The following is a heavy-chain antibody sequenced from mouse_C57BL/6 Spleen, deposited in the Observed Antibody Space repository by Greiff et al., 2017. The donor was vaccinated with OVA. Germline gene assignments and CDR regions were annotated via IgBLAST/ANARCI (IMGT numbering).Heavy chain of an antibody. Sequence: QVQLQQSGAELVRPGASVTLSCKASGYTFTDYEMHWVKQTPVHGLEWIGAIDPETGGTAYNQKFKGKAILTADKSSSTAYMELRSLTSEDSAVYYCTRSPYGVGAMDYWGQGTSVTVSS. D-gene: IGHD1-1*01. CDR1: GYTFTDYE. CDR2: IDPETGGT. CDR3: TRSPYGVGAMDY. V-gene: IGHV1-15*01. J-gene: IGHJ4*01.